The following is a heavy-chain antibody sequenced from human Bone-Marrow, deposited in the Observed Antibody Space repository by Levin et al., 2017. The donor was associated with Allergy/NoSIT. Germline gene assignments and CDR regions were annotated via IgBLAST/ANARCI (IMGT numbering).Heavy chain of an antibody. CDR1: GFTFSDYY. D-gene: IGHD3-3*01. V-gene: IGHV3-11*01. Sequence: PGGSLRLSCAASGFTFSDYYMSWIRQAPGRGLEWVSYISRSGSTKYYADSVKGRFTISRDNAKNSLYLQMNSLRAEDTAVYYCATDATGVEPLLSYWGQGTLVTVSS. CDR3: ATDATGVEPLLSY. J-gene: IGHJ4*02. CDR2: ISRSGSTK.